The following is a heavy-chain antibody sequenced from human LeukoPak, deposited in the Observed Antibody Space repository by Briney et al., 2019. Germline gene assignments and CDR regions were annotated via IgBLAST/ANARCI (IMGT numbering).Heavy chain of an antibody. D-gene: IGHD3-10*01. CDR1: GGTFSSYA. CDR3: ARTTYYYGSGSSPAFPDY. J-gene: IGHJ4*02. Sequence: ASVKVSCKASGGTFSSYAISWVRQAPGQGLEWMGRIIPILGIANYAQKFQGRVTMTRNTSISTAYMELSSLRSEDTAVYYCARTTYYYGSGSSPAFPDYWGQGTLVTVSS. CDR2: IIPILGIA. V-gene: IGHV1-69*04.